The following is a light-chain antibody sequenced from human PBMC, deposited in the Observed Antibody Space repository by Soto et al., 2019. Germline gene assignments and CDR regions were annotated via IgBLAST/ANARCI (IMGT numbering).Light chain of an antibody. CDR1: SSDVGGYNF. CDR2: EVS. J-gene: IGLJ1*01. V-gene: IGLV2-14*01. Sequence: QSVLTQPASVSGSPGQSITISCTGTSSDVGGYNFVSWYQHHPGKASKLMIYEVSNRPSGVSNRFSGSKSGNTASLTISGLQAEDEADYYCSSYTSSSTLVFGTGTKVNVL. CDR3: SSYTSSSTLV.